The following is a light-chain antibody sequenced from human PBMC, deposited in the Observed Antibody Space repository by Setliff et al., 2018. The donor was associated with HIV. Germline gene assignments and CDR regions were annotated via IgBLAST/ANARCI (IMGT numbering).Light chain of an antibody. CDR3: CSYAGSNTLR. J-gene: IGLJ2*01. V-gene: IGLV2-23*02. CDR1: SSDVGSYNL. Sequence: QSALTQPASVSGSPGQSITISCTGTSSDVGSYNLVSWYQQHPGKAPKLMIYEVSKRPSGVSNRFSGSKSGNTASLTIFGVQAEDEADYYCCSYAGSNTLRFGGGTKVTVL. CDR2: EVS.